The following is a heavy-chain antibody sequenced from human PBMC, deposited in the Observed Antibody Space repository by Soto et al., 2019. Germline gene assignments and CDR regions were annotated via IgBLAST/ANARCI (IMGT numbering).Heavy chain of an antibody. CDR2: ISYSGNT. D-gene: IGHD5-12*01. J-gene: IGHJ4*02. Sequence: SETLSLTCTVSGGSIISGYWSWIRQPPGKALEWIGYISYSGNTNYNPSFKSRVTMSVDTPKNQFSRRLSSVTTADTAVYYFAGLRGYAGSPIDYWGQGTLVTVAS. V-gene: IGHV4-59*01. CDR1: GGSIISGY. CDR3: AGLRGYAGSPIDY.